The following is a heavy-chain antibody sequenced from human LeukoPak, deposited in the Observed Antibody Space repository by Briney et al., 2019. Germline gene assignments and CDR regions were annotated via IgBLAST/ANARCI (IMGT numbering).Heavy chain of an antibody. J-gene: IGHJ4*02. CDR3: ARGRIVVVPAAIKLYDY. V-gene: IGHV4-34*01. Sequence: PSETLSLTCAVYGGSFSGYYWSWIRQPPGKGLEWIGEINHSGSTNYNPSLKSRVTISVDTSKSQFSLKLSSVTAADTAVYYCARGRIVVVPAAIKLYDYWGQGTLVTVSS. D-gene: IGHD2-2*01. CDR1: GGSFSGYY. CDR2: INHSGST.